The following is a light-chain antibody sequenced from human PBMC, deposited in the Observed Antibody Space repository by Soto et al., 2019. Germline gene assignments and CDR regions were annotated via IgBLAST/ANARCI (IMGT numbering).Light chain of an antibody. Sequence: EVVLTQSPGTLSLSPGERATLSCRASRNINGNYLGWYQLKRGQAPRLLIYGTSTRATGIPDRFSGSGSGTDFTLTIRRLEPEDFAVYYCQQYGSSPWPFGQGTKVEIK. V-gene: IGKV3-20*01. CDR1: RNINGNY. CDR2: GTS. J-gene: IGKJ1*01. CDR3: QQYGSSPWP.